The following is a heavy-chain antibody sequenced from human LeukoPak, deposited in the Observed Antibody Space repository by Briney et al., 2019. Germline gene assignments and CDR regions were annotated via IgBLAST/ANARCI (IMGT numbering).Heavy chain of an antibody. CDR2: IIPIFGTA. D-gene: IGHD6-13*01. CDR3: ARDTVAAAGSTDGMDV. Sequence: ASVTVSFTSSVGTFIIYAISWVRQAPGQGLGWMGGIIPIFGTANYAQKFQGRVTITADESTSTAYMELSSLRSEDTAVYYCARDTVAAAGSTDGMDVWGQGTTVTVSS. J-gene: IGHJ6*02. CDR1: VGTFIIYA. V-gene: IGHV1-69*13.